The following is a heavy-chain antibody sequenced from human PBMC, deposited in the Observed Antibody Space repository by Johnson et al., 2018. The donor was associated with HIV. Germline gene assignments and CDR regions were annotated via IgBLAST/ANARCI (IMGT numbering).Heavy chain of an antibody. J-gene: IGHJ3*02. CDR3: AKGYIPAGTARKWDRRDAFDI. CDR2: ISYDGSNK. CDR1: GFTFSSYA. V-gene: IGHV3-30*04. Sequence: QVQLVESGGGVVQPGRSLRLSCAASGFTFSSYAMHWVSQAPGKGLEWVAVISYDGSNKYYADSVKGRFTISRDNSKNTLYLQMNSLRAEDTAVYYCAKGYIPAGTARKWDRRDAFDIWGQGTMVTVSS. D-gene: IGHD1-7*01.